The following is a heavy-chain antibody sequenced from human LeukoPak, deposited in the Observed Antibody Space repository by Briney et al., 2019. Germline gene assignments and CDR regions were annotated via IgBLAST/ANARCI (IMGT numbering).Heavy chain of an antibody. V-gene: IGHV3-21*01. Sequence: PGGSLRLSCAASGFTFSSYTMIWVRQAPGKGLEWVSSISSRGTYIYYADSLKSRFTISRNNAENSLYLQMNSLRAEDTAVYYCAKNRGNKGGDYWGQGTLVTVSS. CDR1: GFTFSSYT. D-gene: IGHD1-14*01. CDR3: AKNRGNKGGDY. CDR2: ISSRGTYI. J-gene: IGHJ4*02.